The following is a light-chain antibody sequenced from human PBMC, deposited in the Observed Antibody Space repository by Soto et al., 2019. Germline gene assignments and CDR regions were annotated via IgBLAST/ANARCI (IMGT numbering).Light chain of an antibody. CDR2: AAS. J-gene: IGKJ2*01. CDR1: QSISSY. Sequence: DIQMTQSPSSLSASVGDRVTITCRASQSISSYLNWYQQKPGKAPTLLIYAASSLQSGVPSRFSGSGSGTDFTLTISRLQPEDFATYYCQQSYSTPRTFGQGTKLEIK. CDR3: QQSYSTPRT. V-gene: IGKV1-39*01.